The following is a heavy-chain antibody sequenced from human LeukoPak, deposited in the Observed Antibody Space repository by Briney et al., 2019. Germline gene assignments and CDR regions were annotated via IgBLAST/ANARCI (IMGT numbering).Heavy chain of an antibody. CDR1: GYTFTCYY. D-gene: IGHD6-19*01. V-gene: IGHV1-2*06. CDR2: INPNSGGT. Sequence: ASVKVSCKASGYTFTCYYMHWVRQAPGQGLDWMGRINPNSGGTNYAQKFQGRVTMTRDTSISTAYMELSRLRSDDTAVYYCARDRRIAVAGTGDYWGQGTLVTVSS. J-gene: IGHJ4*02. CDR3: ARDRRIAVAGTGDY.